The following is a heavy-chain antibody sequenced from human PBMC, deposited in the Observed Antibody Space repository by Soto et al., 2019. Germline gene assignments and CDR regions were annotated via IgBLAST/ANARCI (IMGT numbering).Heavy chain of an antibody. D-gene: IGHD3-10*01. CDR2: ISGSGGST. J-gene: IGHJ6*03. CDR1: GFTFSSYA. V-gene: IGHV3-23*01. CDR3: ASGSYLPYYMDV. Sequence: GGSLRLSCAASGFTFSSYAMSWVRQAPGKGLEWVSAISGSGGSTYYADSVRGRFTISRDNSKNTLYLQMNSLRAEDTAVYYFASGSYLPYYMDVWGKGTTVTVSS.